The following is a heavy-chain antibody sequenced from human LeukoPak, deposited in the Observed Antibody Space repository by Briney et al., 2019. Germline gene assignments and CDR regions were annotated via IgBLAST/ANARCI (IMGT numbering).Heavy chain of an antibody. J-gene: IGHJ4*02. D-gene: IGHD2/OR15-2a*01. Sequence: ASVKVSCKASGYTFTSYYMHWVRRAPGQGLEWMGIINPSGGSTSYAQKFQGRVTMTRNTSISTAYMELSSLRSEDTAVYYCARGHPRVVITPRTIVIAPKGDDYWGQGTLVTVSS. CDR3: ARGHPRVVITPRTIVIAPKGDDY. CDR2: INPSGGST. CDR1: GYTFTSYY. V-gene: IGHV1-46*01.